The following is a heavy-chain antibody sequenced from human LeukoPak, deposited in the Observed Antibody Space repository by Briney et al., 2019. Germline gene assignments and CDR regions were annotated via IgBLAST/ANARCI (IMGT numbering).Heavy chain of an antibody. CDR1: GGSISSSSYY. D-gene: IGHD3-22*01. CDR3: ARNPYYYDSSGYNTPFDY. V-gene: IGHV4-39*07. Sequence: SETLSLTCTVSGGSISSSSYYWGWIRQPPGKGLEWIGSIYYSGSTYYNPSLKSRVTISVDTSKNQFSLKLSSVTAADTAVYYCARNPYYYDSSGYNTPFDYWGQGTLVTVSS. J-gene: IGHJ4*02. CDR2: IYYSGST.